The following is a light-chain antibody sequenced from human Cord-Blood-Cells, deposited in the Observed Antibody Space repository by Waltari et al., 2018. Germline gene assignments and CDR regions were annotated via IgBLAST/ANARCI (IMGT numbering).Light chain of an antibody. Sequence: QSVLTQPPSASGTPGQSVTISCSGSSSNIGSNYVYWYQQLPGTAPKLLIYRNNPRPSGVPDRFSGSKSGTSASLAISGLRSEDEADYYCAAWDDSLSGVVFGGGTKLTVL. J-gene: IGLJ2*01. V-gene: IGLV1-47*01. CDR3: AAWDDSLSGVV. CDR1: SSNIGSNY. CDR2: RNN.